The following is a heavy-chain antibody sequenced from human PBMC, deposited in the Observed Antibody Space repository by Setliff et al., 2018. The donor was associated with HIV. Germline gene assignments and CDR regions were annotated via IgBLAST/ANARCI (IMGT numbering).Heavy chain of an antibody. CDR1: GYSFADYA. Sequence: GASVKVSCKASGYSFADYAMNWVRQAPRQGLQWMGWINTNTGNPTYAQGFTGRFVFSLDTSVSTAYLQISSLKAEDTAVYYCARDPYPNYDFWSGSLIRGWFDPWGQGTLVTVSS. V-gene: IGHV7-4-1*02. CDR3: ARDPYPNYDFWSGSLIRGWFDP. CDR2: INTNTGNP. D-gene: IGHD3-3*01. J-gene: IGHJ5*02.